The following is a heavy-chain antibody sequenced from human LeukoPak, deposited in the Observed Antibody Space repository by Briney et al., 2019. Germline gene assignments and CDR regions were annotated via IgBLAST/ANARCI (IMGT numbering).Heavy chain of an antibody. CDR1: GYSFTSYW. CDR2: INPNSGGT. V-gene: IGHV1-2*02. J-gene: IGHJ4*02. D-gene: IGHD5-12*01. Sequence: GESLKISCKGSGYSFTSYWIGWVRQMPGKGLEWMGWINPNSGGTNYAQKFQGRVTMTRDTSISTAYMELSRLRSDDTAVYYCARETRGYSGYDCFDYWGQGTLVTVSS. CDR3: ARETRGYSGYDCFDY.